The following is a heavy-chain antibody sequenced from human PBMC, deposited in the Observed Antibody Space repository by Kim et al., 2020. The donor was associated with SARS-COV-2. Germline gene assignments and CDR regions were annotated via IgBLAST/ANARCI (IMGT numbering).Heavy chain of an antibody. Sequence: NPSLKSRVPISVDTSKNQFSLKLSSGTAADTAVYYCARHGGYSYGYSFDYWGQGTLVTVSS. V-gene: IGHV4-39*01. CDR3: ARHGGYSYGYSFDY. J-gene: IGHJ4*02. D-gene: IGHD5-18*01.